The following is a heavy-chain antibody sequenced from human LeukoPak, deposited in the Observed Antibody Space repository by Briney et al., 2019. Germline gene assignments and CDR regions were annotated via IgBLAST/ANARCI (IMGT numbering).Heavy chain of an antibody. CDR3: AKRGVVIRVILVGFHKEAYYFDS. CDR2: ISGSGGTT. CDR1: GITLSNYG. D-gene: IGHD3-22*01. Sequence: GGSLRLSCAVSGITLSNYGMTWVRQAPGKGLEWVAGISGSGGTTRYADSVKGRFTISRDNPKNTLYLQVNSLRAEDTAVYFCAKRGVVIRVILVGFHKEAYYFDSWGQGALVTVSS. V-gene: IGHV3-23*01. J-gene: IGHJ4*02.